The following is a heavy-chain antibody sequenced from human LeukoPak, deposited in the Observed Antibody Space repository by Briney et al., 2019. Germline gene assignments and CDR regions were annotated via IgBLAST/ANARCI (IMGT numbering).Heavy chain of an antibody. CDR2: MSPNSGDT. J-gene: IGHJ4*02. CDR3: VRTPPNWGFDY. D-gene: IGHD7-27*01. V-gene: IGHV1-8*01. CDR1: GYTFTSHD. Sequence: ASVKVSCKASGYTFTSHDINWVRQATGQGLEWMGWMSPNSGDTGYAQKFQGRVTMTSNSSISTAYMELSSLRSEDTAIYYCVRTPPNWGFDYWGQGTLVTVSS.